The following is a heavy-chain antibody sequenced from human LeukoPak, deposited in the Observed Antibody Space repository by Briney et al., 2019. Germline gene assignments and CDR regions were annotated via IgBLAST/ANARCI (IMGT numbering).Heavy chain of an antibody. CDR3: ARIKRSGSYYNGFSYYMDV. D-gene: IGHD3-10*01. CDR1: GGSTSSHY. V-gene: IGHV4-59*11. J-gene: IGHJ6*03. Sequence: SETLSLTCTVSGGSTSSHYWTWIRQPPGKGLDWIAFIYYNGSTNYNPSLRSRVTISVDTSNNQFSLKLSSVTAADTAVYYCARIKRSGSYYNGFSYYMDVWGKGTTVTVSS. CDR2: IYYNGST.